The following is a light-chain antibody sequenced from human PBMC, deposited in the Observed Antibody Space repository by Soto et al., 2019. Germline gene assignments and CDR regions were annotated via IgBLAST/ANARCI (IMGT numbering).Light chain of an antibody. V-gene: IGKV3-20*01. Sequence: EIVLTQSPGTLSLSPGERATLCCRASQSVSRSYLAWYQQKPGQAPRLLIYGASSRATGIPDRFSGSGSGTDFTLTISKLEPEDSAVYYCQQYDGSPPFTFGPGTKVDIK. J-gene: IGKJ3*01. CDR2: GAS. CDR3: QQYDGSPPFT. CDR1: QSVSRSY.